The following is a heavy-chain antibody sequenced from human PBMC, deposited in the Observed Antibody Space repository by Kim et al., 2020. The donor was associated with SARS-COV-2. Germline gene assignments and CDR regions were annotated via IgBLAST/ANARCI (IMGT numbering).Heavy chain of an antibody. J-gene: IGHJ6*02. D-gene: IGHD1-20*01. V-gene: IGHV4-59*01. Sequence: YTPALKSRVTRSVDTSKNQFSLKLSSVTAADTAVYYCARDRYERGYGMDVWGQGTTVTVSS. CDR3: ARDRYERGYGMDV.